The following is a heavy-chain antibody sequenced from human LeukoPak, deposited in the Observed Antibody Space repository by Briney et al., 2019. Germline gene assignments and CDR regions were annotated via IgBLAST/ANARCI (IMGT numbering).Heavy chain of an antibody. Sequence: PGGSLRLSCAASGFTFSSYWMSWVHQAPGKGLEWVANIKQDGSEKYYVDSVKGRFTISRDNAKNSLYLQMNSLRAEDTAVYYCARDGYNYYDSSGYYYGYDYWGQGTLVTVSS. CDR3: ARDGYNYYDSSGYYYGYDY. V-gene: IGHV3-7*03. CDR2: IKQDGSEK. CDR1: GFTFSSYW. D-gene: IGHD3-22*01. J-gene: IGHJ4*02.